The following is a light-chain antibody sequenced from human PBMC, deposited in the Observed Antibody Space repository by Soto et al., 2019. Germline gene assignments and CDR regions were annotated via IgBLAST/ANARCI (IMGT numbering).Light chain of an antibody. CDR2: GAS. J-gene: IGKJ1*01. V-gene: IGKV3-15*01. CDR3: QQYNKWPQWK. Sequence: EIVMTQSPATLSVSPGERATLSCRASQSVSSNLAWYQQKPGQAPRLLIYGASTRATGIPARFSGSGSGTEFTLTISSLQSEDFAVYYCQQYNKWPQWKFDKGTKVNI. CDR1: QSVSSN.